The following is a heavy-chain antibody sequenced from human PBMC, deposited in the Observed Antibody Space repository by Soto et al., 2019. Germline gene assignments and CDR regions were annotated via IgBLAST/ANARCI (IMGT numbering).Heavy chain of an antibody. Sequence: ASVKVSCKASGYSFTSYGISWLRQVPGQGLEWMGWITAYNGNANYAQKFQGRVTVTTDISTSTAYMELRSLRSDDTAVYFCARDGGAERPYYYYGMDVWGQGTTVTVSS. CDR1: GYSFTSYG. CDR3: ARDGGAERPYYYYGMDV. CDR2: ITAYNGNA. J-gene: IGHJ6*02. V-gene: IGHV1-18*01. D-gene: IGHD1-1*01.